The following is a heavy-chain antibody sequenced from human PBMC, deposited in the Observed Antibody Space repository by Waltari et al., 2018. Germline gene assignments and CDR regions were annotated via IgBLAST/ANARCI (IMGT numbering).Heavy chain of an antibody. CDR2: IYYSGIT. Sequence: QLQLQESGPGLVKPSETLSHTCTVSGGSISSSSYTWGWSRQPPGKGLEWIGSIYYSGITYYNPSLKTRVTISVDTSKNQFSLKLSSVTAADTAVYYCARSYMAAAGIHYYGMDVWGQGTTVTVSS. CDR1: GGSISSSSYT. J-gene: IGHJ6*02. CDR3: ARSYMAAAGIHYYGMDV. D-gene: IGHD6-13*01. V-gene: IGHV4-39*07.